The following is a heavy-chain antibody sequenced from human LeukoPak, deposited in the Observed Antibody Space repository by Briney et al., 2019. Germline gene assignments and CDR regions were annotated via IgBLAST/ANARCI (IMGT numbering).Heavy chain of an antibody. V-gene: IGHV3-23*01. J-gene: IGHJ4*02. CDR1: GFTFSGYA. Sequence: PGGSLRLSCAASGFTFSGYAMSWVRQAPGKGLEWVSAISGSGGSTYYADSVKGRFTISRDNSKNTLYLQMNSLRAEDTAVYYCAKDEERYDSSAPFDYWGQGTLVTVSS. D-gene: IGHD3-22*01. CDR2: ISGSGGST. CDR3: AKDEERYDSSAPFDY.